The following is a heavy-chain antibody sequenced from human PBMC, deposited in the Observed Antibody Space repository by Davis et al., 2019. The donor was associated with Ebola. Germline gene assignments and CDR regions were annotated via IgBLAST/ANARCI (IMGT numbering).Heavy chain of an antibody. V-gene: IGHV4-39*07. J-gene: IGHJ5*02. CDR1: GGSISSGTYY. CDR2: IYYNGRT. D-gene: IGHD2-2*01. CDR3: ARIANFCSSTSCNPNWFDP. Sequence: SETLSLTCSASGGSISSGTYYWGWVRQPPGKGLEWIGSIYYNGRTYYRSSLEGRVTILLNTSKNQFSLKLSSVTAADTAVYYCARIANFCSSTSCNPNWFDPWGQGTLVTVSS.